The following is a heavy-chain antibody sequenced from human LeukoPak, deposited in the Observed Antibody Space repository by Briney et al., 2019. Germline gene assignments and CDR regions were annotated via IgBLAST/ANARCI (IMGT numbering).Heavy chain of an antibody. J-gene: IGHJ4*02. D-gene: IGHD3-10*01. CDR2: IYYSGST. CDR3: ARGPPSRTYYYGSGSYSLNDY. V-gene: IGHV4-59*08. Sequence: SETLSLTCTVSGGSISSYYWSWIRQPPGKGLEWIGYIYYSGSTNYNPSLKSRVTISVDTSKNQFSLKLSSVTAADTAVYYCARGPPSRTYYYGSGSYSLNDYWGQGTLVTVSS. CDR1: GGSISSYY.